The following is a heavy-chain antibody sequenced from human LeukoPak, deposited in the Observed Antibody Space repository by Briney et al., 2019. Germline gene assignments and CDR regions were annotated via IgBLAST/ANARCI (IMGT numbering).Heavy chain of an antibody. D-gene: IGHD3-3*01. V-gene: IGHV3-30*04. CDR3: TIYDFWSGYSPDY. CDR2: ISYDGSNK. CDR1: GFTFSSYA. J-gene: IGHJ4*02. Sequence: GRSLRLSCAASGFTFSSYAMHWVRQAPGKGLEWVAVISYDGSNKYYADSVKGRFTISRDNSKNTLYLQMNSLRAEDTAVYYCTIYDFWSGYSPDYWGQGTLVTVSS.